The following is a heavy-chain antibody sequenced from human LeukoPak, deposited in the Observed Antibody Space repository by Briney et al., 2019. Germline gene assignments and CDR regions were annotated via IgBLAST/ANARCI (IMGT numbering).Heavy chain of an antibody. D-gene: IGHD5-18*01. CDR2: IIPIFGTA. V-gene: IGHV1-69*01. J-gene: IGHJ4*02. CDR1: GGTFSSYA. CDR3: ARANVDTAMAYYFDY. Sequence: SVKVSCKASGGTFSSYAISWVRQAPGQGLEWMGGIIPIFGTANYAQRFQGRVTITADESTSTAYMELSSLRSEDTAVYYCARANVDTAMAYYFDYWGQGTLVTVSS.